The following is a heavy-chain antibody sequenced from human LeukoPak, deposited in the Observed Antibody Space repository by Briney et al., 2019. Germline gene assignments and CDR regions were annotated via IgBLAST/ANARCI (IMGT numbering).Heavy chain of an antibody. V-gene: IGHV1-18*01. J-gene: IGHJ4*02. D-gene: IGHD3-9*01. CDR2: ISAYNGNT. CDR1: GYTFTSYG. Sequence: GASVKVSCKASGYTFTSYGISWVRQAPGQGLEWMGWISAYNGNTNYAQKLQGRVTMTTDTSTSTAYMELRSLRSDDTAVYYCARDKRYYDILTGYGTDYWAREPWSPSPQ. CDR3: ARDKRYYDILTGYGTDY.